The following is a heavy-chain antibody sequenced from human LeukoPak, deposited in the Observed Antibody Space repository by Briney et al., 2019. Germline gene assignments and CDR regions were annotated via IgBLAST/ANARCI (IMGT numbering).Heavy chain of an antibody. J-gene: IGHJ4*02. CDR2: INPYNGGT. CDR1: GYTITGYY. CDR3: ARNYDSSGYYYGDFDL. D-gene: IGHD3-22*01. V-gene: IGHV1-2*02. Sequence: ASVKVSCKASGYTITGYYLHWVRQAPGQGLEWMGWINPYNGGTNFAQRFQGRVIMTRDTSISTTYTELSRLRSDDTAVYYCARNYDSSGYYYGDFDLWGQGTLVTVSS.